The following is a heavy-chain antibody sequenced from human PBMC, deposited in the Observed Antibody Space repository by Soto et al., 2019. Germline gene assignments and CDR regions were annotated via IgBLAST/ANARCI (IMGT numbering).Heavy chain of an antibody. Sequence: GGSLRLSCAASGFTFSSYWMHWVRQAPGKGLVWVSRINSDGSSTSYADSVKGRFTISRDNAKNTLYLQMNNLRAEDSAVYFCARDYSYQRAMDVWGQGTTVTVSS. J-gene: IGHJ6*02. CDR3: ARDYSYQRAMDV. D-gene: IGHD2-15*01. CDR1: GFTFSSYW. V-gene: IGHV3-74*01. CDR2: INSDGSST.